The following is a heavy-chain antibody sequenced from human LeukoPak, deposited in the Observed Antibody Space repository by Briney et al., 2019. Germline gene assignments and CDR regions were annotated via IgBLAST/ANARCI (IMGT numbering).Heavy chain of an antibody. Sequence: GGSLRLSCAASGFTFSSYGMHWVRQAPGKGLEWVAVISYDGSNKYYADSVKGRFTISRDNSKNTLYLQMNSLRAEDTAVYYCAKEYCSSTSCYAGLHYFDYWDQGTLVTVSS. J-gene: IGHJ4*02. V-gene: IGHV3-30*18. CDR3: AKEYCSSTSCYAGLHYFDY. CDR2: ISYDGSNK. CDR1: GFTFSSYG. D-gene: IGHD2-2*01.